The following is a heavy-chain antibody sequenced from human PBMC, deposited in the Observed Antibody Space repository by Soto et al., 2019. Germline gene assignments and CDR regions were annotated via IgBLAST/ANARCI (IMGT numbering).Heavy chain of an antibody. CDR1: GYTFTNFG. J-gene: IGHJ6*02. CDR3: TREGSAPYYYYGMDA. CDR2: ISAYNGNT. V-gene: IGHV1-18*01. D-gene: IGHD3-10*01. Sequence: GASVKLSCKASGYTFTNFGISWVRQAPGQGLEWMGWISAYNGNTNYAQNFQGRVTMTTDTSTSTAYMELRSLRSDDTAIYYCTREGSAPYYYYGMDAWGQGTTVTVSS.